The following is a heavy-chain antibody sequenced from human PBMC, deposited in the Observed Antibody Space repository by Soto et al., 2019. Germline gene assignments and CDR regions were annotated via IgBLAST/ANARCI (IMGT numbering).Heavy chain of an antibody. D-gene: IGHD3-22*01. CDR3: AHRRYWYYYDSSGYYYGGDFDY. V-gene: IGHV2-5*02. CDR2: IYWDDDK. Sequence: QITLKESGPTLVKPTQTLTLTCTFSGFSLSTSGVGVGWIRQPPGKALEWLALIYWDDDKRYSPSLKSRLTITKHTSKNQVVLTMTNMDPVDTATYYCAHRRYWYYYDSSGYYYGGDFDYWGQGTLVTVSS. CDR1: GFSLSTSGVG. J-gene: IGHJ4*02.